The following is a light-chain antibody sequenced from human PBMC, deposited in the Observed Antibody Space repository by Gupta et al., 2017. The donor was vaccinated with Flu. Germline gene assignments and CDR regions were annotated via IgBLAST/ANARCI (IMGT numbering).Light chain of an antibody. V-gene: IGKV3-20*01. CDR1: QSVPGNF. CDR2: GAS. CDR3: QQFGSSRT. Sequence: IVLTQSPGTLSLSPGERATLSCRASQSVPGNFLAWYQQKPGQAPRLLIYGASTRATGIPDRCSGGGSGTDFILTISRLEPEDFAVYYCQQFGSSRTFGQGTTVEIK. J-gene: IGKJ1*01.